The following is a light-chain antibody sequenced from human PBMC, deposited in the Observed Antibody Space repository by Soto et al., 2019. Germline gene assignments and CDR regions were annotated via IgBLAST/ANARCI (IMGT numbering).Light chain of an antibody. V-gene: IGKV1-5*03. CDR1: QSIITW. Sequence: DIQMTQSPSTLSASVGDRVTITCRASQSIITWLAWYQQRPGTAPKVLIYKASTLKSGVPSRFSGSGSGTEFTLTVSSLQPEDFATYYCQQYNSYPYTFGQGTKLEI. J-gene: IGKJ2*01. CDR3: QQYNSYPYT. CDR2: KAS.